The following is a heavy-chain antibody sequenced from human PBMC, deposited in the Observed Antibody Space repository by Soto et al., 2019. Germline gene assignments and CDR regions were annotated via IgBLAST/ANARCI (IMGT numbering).Heavy chain of an antibody. D-gene: IGHD3-10*01. V-gene: IGHV1-2*04. CDR2: INPNSGGT. CDR1: GDTFTGYY. Sequence: ASVKVSCKASGDTFTGYYMHWVRQAPGQGLEWMGWINPNSGGTNYAQKFQGWVTMTRDTSISTAYMELSRLRSDDTAVYYCARTSRLDLLWFGELEVWFDPWGQGTLVTVSS. J-gene: IGHJ5*02. CDR3: ARTSRLDLLWFGELEVWFDP.